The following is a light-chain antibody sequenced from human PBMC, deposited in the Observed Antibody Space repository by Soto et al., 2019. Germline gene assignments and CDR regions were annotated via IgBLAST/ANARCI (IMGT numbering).Light chain of an antibody. V-gene: IGLV4-69*01. CDR3: QTWGTGPWV. Sequence: QSVLTQSPSASASLGASVKLTCTLSSGHSSYAIAWHQQQPEKGPRYLMKVNSDGSHSKGDGIPDRFSGSSSGAERYLTISSLQSEEEADYYCQTWGTGPWVFGGGTKLTVL. CDR2: VNSDGSH. J-gene: IGLJ3*02. CDR1: SGHSSYA.